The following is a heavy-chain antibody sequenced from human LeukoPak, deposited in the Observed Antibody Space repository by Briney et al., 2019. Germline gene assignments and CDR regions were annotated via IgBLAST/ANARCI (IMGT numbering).Heavy chain of an antibody. J-gene: IGHJ5*02. Sequence: GGSPRLSCAASGFTFSNFWMSWVRQTPGKGLEWVANIRQNGSDKYYVDSVKGRFTISRDNAKNSLYLQMNSLRAEDTAVYYCARDAGGFHPWGQGTLVTVSS. V-gene: IGHV3-7*01. CDR1: GFTFSNFW. CDR3: ARDAGGFHP. D-gene: IGHD7-27*01. CDR2: IRQNGSDK.